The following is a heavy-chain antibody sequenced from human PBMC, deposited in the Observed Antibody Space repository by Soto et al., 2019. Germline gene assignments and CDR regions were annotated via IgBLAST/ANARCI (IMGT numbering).Heavy chain of an antibody. V-gene: IGHV1-8*01. J-gene: IGHJ4*02. CDR2: MNPNSGNT. Sequence: EASVKVSCKASGYTFTSYDINWVRQATGQGLEWMGWMNPNSGNTGYAQKFQGRVTITADESTSTAYMELSSLRSEDTAVYYCARRRTSEHDNIDYSRKGPLVIVSS. CDR1: GYTFTSYD. D-gene: IGHD1-1*01. CDR3: ARRRTSEHDNIDY.